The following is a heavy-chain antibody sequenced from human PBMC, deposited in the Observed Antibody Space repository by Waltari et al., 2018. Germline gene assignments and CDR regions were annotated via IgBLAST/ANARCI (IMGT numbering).Heavy chain of an antibody. CDR2: INHSGST. D-gene: IGHD3-3*02. J-gene: IGHJ6*03. CDR3: ARHGPIFGVLNYMDV. V-gene: IGHV4-34*01. CDR1: GGSFSGYY. Sequence: QVQLQQWGAGLLKPSETLSLTCAVYGGSFSGYYWRWIRQPPGKGLEWIGEINHSGSTNDNPALKSRVTISVDTSKNQFSLKLSSVTAADTAVYYCARHGPIFGVLNYMDVWGKGTTVTVSS.